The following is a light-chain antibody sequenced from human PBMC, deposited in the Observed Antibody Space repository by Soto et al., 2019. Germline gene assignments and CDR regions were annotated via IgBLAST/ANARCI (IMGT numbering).Light chain of an antibody. CDR2: VKSDGSH. J-gene: IGLJ3*02. CDR3: QIWGTGAPVV. V-gene: IGLV4-69*01. CDR1: SGHISYA. Sequence: QSVLTQSPSASASLGASVTLTCSLTSGHISYAIAWHQQQPEKGPRFLMKVKSDGSHSKGDGIPDRFSGSSSGAERYLTIASLLSEDEADYYFQIWGTGAPVVFGGGTQLPVL.